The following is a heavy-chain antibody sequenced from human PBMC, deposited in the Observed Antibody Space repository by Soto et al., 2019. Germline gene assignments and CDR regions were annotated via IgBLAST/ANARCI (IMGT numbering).Heavy chain of an antibody. D-gene: IGHD3-16*02. CDR2: ISYDGSNK. CDR1: GFTFSSYA. CDR3: ASHPPPPVMITFGGVIAGAELDY. J-gene: IGHJ4*02. Sequence: QVQLVESGGGVVQPGRSLRLSCAASGFTFSSYAMHWVRQAPGKGLEWVAVISYDGSNKYYADSVKGRFTISRDNSKNTLYLQMNSLRAEDTAVYYCASHPPPPVMITFGGVIAGAELDYWGQGTLVTVSS. V-gene: IGHV3-30-3*01.